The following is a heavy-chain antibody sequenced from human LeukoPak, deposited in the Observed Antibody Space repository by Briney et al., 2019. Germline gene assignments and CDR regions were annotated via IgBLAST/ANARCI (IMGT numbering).Heavy chain of an antibody. CDR3: ARPPTWSPTSYNHYYMDV. CDR1: GYTFTSYD. V-gene: IGHV1-8*01. Sequence: ASVKVSCKASGYTFTSYDINWVRQATGQGLEWMGWMNPNSGNTGYAQKFQGRVTMTKNTSISTAYMELSSLRSEDTALYYCARPPTWSPTSYNHYYMDVGGKGPRFT. D-gene: IGHD3-3*01. J-gene: IGHJ6*03. CDR2: MNPNSGNT.